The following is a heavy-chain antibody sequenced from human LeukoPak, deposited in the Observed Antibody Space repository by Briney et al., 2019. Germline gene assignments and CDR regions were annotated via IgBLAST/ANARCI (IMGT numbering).Heavy chain of an antibody. Sequence: SETLSLTCAVYGGSFSGYYWSWIRQPPGKGLEWIGEINHSGSTNYNPSLKSRVTISVDTSKNQFSLKLSSVTAADTAVYYCARDGTHYDFDALDIWGQGTMVTVSS. V-gene: IGHV4-34*01. J-gene: IGHJ3*02. CDR1: GGSFSGYY. CDR3: ARDGTHYDFDALDI. CDR2: INHSGST. D-gene: IGHD3-3*01.